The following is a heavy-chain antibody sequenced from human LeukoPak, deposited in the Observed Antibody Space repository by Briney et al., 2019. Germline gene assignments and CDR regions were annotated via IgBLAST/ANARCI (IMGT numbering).Heavy chain of an antibody. J-gene: IGHJ3*02. CDR2: FDPEAGET. CDR1: GYTLTDLS. Sequence: ASVKVSCKVSGYTLTDLSMHWVRQTPGSGPEWMGGFDPEAGETVYAQKFQGRVTMTDDTSTDTVYMELSSLRSEDTAVYYCAADSRRSSGWFLPDRFDIWGQGTKVTVSS. CDR3: AADSRRSSGWFLPDRFDI. D-gene: IGHD6-19*01. V-gene: IGHV1-24*01.